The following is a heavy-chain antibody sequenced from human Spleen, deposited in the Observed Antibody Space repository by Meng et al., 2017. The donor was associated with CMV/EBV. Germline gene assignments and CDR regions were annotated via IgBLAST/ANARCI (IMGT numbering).Heavy chain of an antibody. CDR1: GGTFSSYA. D-gene: IGHD5-24*01. V-gene: IGHV1-69*05. CDR3: ARDSDGSQMSQHDY. CDR2: IIPIFGTA. J-gene: IGHJ4*02. Sequence: SVKVSCRASGGTFSSYAISWVRQAPGQGLEWMGGIIPIFGTANYAQKFQGRVTMTTDESTSTAYMELSSLRSEDTAVYYCARDSDGSQMSQHDYWGQGTLVTVSS.